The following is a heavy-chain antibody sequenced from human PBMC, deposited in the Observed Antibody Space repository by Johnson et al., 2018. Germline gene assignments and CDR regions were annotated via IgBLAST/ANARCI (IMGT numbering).Heavy chain of an antibody. CDR3: AKAPVGWLGEGAEYFQH. V-gene: IGHV3-9*01. CDR1: GFTFDDYA. CDR2: IRWNRGSI. J-gene: IGHJ1*01. D-gene: IGHD3-3*01. Sequence: VQLVESGGGLVQPGRSLRLSCAASGFTFDDYAMHWVRQAPGKGLEWVSGIRWNRGSIGYAGSVKGRFTSSRDNAKNSLYLQMNSLRAEDTALYYCAKAPVGWLGEGAEYFQHWGQGTLVTVSS.